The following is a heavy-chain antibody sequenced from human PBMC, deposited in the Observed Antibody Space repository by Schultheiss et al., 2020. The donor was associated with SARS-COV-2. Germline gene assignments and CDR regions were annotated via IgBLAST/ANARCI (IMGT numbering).Heavy chain of an antibody. CDR3: ARDEKKDFWSGYYTNYYYYYYMDV. D-gene: IGHD3-3*01. J-gene: IGHJ6*03. V-gene: IGHV3-7*01. Sequence: GGSLRLSCAASGFTFSSYWMSCVRQAPGKGLEWVANIKQDGSEKYYVDSVKGRFTISRDNAKNSLYLQMNSLRAEDTAVYYCARDEKKDFWSGYYTNYYYYYYMDVWGKGTTVTVSS. CDR1: GFTFSSYW. CDR2: IKQDGSEK.